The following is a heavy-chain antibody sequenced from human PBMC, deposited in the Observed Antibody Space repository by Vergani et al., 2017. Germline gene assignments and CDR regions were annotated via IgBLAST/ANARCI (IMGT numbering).Heavy chain of an antibody. D-gene: IGHD3-3*01. CDR2: INHSGST. CDR3: ASEVYDFWSGYSGAFDI. Sequence: QVQLQQWGAGLLKPSETLSLTCAVYGGSFSGYYWSWIRQPPGKGLEWIGEINHSGSTNYNPSLKSRVTISVDTSKNQFSLKLSSVTAADTAVYYCASEVYDFWSGYSGAFDIWGQGTMVTVSS. CDR1: GGSFSGYY. J-gene: IGHJ3*02. V-gene: IGHV4-34*01.